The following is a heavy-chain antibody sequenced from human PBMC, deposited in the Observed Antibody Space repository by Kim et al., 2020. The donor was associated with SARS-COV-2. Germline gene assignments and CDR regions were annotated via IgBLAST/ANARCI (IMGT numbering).Heavy chain of an antibody. V-gene: IGHV3-21*06. Sequence: GGSLRLSCAASGFTFTAYALNWVRQAPGKGLEWVASISTGVIYTYYADSLKGRITISRDDAKNSVYLQVDSLRAEDTAVYFCARSRTRYGMDVWGQGTAVIVS. CDR3: ARSRTRYGMDV. J-gene: IGHJ6*02. CDR2: ISTGVIYT. D-gene: IGHD1-7*01. CDR1: GFTFTAYA.